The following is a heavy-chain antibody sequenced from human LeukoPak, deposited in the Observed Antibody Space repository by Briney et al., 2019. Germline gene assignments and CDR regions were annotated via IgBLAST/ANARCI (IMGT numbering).Heavy chain of an antibody. CDR3: ARDIGQGSSWLYDY. CDR1: GYTFTGYY. Sequence: ASAKVSCKASGYTFTGYYMHWVRQAPGQGLEWMGWINPKSGGTNYAQKFQGRVTMTRDTSITTAYMELSSLSSADTALYYCARDIGQGSSWLYDYWGQGTLVTVSS. CDR2: INPKSGGT. V-gene: IGHV1-2*02. J-gene: IGHJ4*02. D-gene: IGHD6-13*01.